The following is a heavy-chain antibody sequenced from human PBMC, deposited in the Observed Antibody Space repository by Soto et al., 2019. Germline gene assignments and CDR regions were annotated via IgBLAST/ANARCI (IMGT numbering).Heavy chain of an antibody. V-gene: IGHV1-18*01. CDR3: AKNGQPTYYYYGLDV. Sequence: QGQLVQSGGEVKKPGASVKVSCKASGYTFSRYGISWVRQAPGQGLEWMGWISGYNGDTNYAQKFQGRVTMNIDTYTTTAYMELRGLTSDDTAIYYCAKNGQPTYYYYGLDVWGQGTTVTVSS. CDR2: ISGYNGDT. J-gene: IGHJ6*02. CDR1: GYTFSRYG. D-gene: IGHD2-8*01.